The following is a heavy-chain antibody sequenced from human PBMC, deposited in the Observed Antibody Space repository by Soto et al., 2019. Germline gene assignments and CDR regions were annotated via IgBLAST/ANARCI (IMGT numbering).Heavy chain of an antibody. J-gene: IGHJ2*01. CDR1: GGTFNRYA. CDR2: ITPMFGIG. CDR3: ALTLGSAVAGPGRFDL. V-gene: IGHV1-69*12. Sequence: QVQLVQSGAEAKKPGSSVKVTCKASGGTFNRYAISWLRQAPGQGPEWMGGITPMFGIGNYAQKFQGRVTCTADESETTVPMERRRLTCEETDVYYCALTLGSAVAGPGRFDLWGRGTRVIVSS. D-gene: IGHD6-19*01.